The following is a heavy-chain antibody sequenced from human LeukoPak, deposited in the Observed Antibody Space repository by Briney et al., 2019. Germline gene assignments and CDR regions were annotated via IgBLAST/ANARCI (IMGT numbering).Heavy chain of an antibody. Sequence: ASVKVSCKASGYTFTSYGISWVRQAPGQGLEWMGWISAYKGNTNYAQKLQGRVTMTTDTSTSTAYMELRSLRSDDTAVYYCAGSAVTTVSWFDPWGQGTLVTVSS. V-gene: IGHV1-18*01. CDR2: ISAYKGNT. D-gene: IGHD4-17*01. CDR3: AGSAVTTVSWFDP. CDR1: GYTFTSYG. J-gene: IGHJ5*02.